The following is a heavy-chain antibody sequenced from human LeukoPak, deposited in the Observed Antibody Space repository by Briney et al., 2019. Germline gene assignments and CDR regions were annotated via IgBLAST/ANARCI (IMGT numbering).Heavy chain of an antibody. CDR1: GYTFTSYD. CDR2: MNPNSGNT. J-gene: IGHJ6*02. Sequence: ASVKVSCKASGYTFTSYDINWVRQATGQGLEWMGWMNPNSGNTGYAQKFQGRVTMTRNTSISTAYMELSSLRSEDTAVYYCARSQQLWSQYYYYYGMDVWGQGTTVTVSS. CDR3: ARSQQLWSQYYYYYGMDV. D-gene: IGHD5-18*01. V-gene: IGHV1-8*01.